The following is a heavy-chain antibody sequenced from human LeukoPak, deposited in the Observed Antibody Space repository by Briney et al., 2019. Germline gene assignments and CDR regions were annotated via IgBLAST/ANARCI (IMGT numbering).Heavy chain of an antibody. CDR3: ARNFYETTGFYYDAFDI. J-gene: IGHJ3*02. Sequence: PGGSLRLSCAAAGLTFSNYGMHWVRQAPGKGLEWVAVISYDGSNKYYADSVKGRFTISRDNSKNTLYLQMNSLRAEDTAVYYCARNFYETTGFYYDAFDIWGQGTAVTVSS. D-gene: IGHD3-22*01. V-gene: IGHV3-30*19. CDR1: GLTFSNYG. CDR2: ISYDGSNK.